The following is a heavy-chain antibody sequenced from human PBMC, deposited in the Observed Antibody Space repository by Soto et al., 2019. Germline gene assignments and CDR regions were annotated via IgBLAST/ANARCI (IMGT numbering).Heavy chain of an antibody. Sequence: WTWIRQPPGKGLEWIGYFYHRGTTNYNASLRSRVTISVDTSKNQFSLRLTSVTAADTALYYCARYRDYGDYGYFDSWGQGTLVTVSS. CDR2: FYHRGTT. CDR3: ARYRDYGDYGYFDS. D-gene: IGHD4-17*01. V-gene: IGHV4-59*01. J-gene: IGHJ4*02.